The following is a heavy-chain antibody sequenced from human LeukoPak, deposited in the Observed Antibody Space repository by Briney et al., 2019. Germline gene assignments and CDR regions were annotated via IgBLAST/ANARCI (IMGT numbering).Heavy chain of an antibody. Sequence: PSETLSLTCAVYGGSFSGYYWSWSRQPPGKGLEWIGYIYYSGSTYYNPSLKSRVTISVDTSKNQFSLKLSSVTAADTAVYYCARVTITSAFDIWGQGTVVTVSS. V-gene: IGHV4-30-4*01. CDR2: IYYSGST. CDR1: GGSFSGYY. CDR3: ARVTITSAFDI. D-gene: IGHD4/OR15-4a*01. J-gene: IGHJ3*02.